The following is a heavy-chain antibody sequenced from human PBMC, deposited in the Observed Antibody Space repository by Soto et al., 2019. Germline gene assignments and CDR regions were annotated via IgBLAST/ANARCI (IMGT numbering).Heavy chain of an antibody. Sequence: GGSLRLSCTASGFTFGDYATSWVRQAPGKGLEWVGFIRSKAYGGTTEYAASVKGRFTISRDDSKSIAYLQMNSLKTEDTAVYYCTREASSSWLPFDYWGQGTLVTVSS. V-gene: IGHV3-49*04. D-gene: IGHD6-13*01. J-gene: IGHJ4*02. CDR1: GFTFGDYA. CDR2: IRSKAYGGTT. CDR3: TREASSSWLPFDY.